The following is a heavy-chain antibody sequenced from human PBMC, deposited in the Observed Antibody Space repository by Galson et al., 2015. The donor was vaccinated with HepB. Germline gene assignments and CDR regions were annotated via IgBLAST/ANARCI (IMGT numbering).Heavy chain of an antibody. Sequence: SLRLSCAASGFTFSSYAMHWVRQAPGKGLEWVAVISYDGSNKYYADSVKGRFTISRDNSKNTLYLQMNSLRAEDTAVYYCARDYYGSGSYYSRTYYYYGMDVWGQGTTVTVSS. J-gene: IGHJ6*02. CDR2: ISYDGSNK. CDR1: GFTFSSYA. V-gene: IGHV3-30*04. D-gene: IGHD3-10*01. CDR3: ARDYYGSGSYYSRTYYYYGMDV.